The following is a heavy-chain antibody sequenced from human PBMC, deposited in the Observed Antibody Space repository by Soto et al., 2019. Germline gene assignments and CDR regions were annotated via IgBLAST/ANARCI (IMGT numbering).Heavy chain of an antibody. Sequence: GGSLRLSCAASGFTFSRYAIHWVRQAPGKGLEWVAVISRDGSNKYYVDSVKGRFTISRDNSKNTLYLQMNSLRAEDTAVYYCAPGAGTTWGPAQWGQGTLVTVSS. V-gene: IGHV3-30*04. CDR1: GFTFSRYA. D-gene: IGHD1-7*01. J-gene: IGHJ4*02. CDR2: ISRDGSNK. CDR3: APGAGTTWGPAQ.